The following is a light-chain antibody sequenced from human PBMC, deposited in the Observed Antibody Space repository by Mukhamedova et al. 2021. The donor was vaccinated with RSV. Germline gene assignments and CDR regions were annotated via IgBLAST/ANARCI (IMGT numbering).Light chain of an antibody. V-gene: IGKV1-5*03. J-gene: IGKJ1*01. CDR3: QQYDVSRS. Sequence: WYQRRVQGKAPKLLIYKASTLQTGVPSRFSGSGSGTEFTLTITNLQPDDFATYYCQQYDVSRSFGQGTKVEV. CDR2: KAS.